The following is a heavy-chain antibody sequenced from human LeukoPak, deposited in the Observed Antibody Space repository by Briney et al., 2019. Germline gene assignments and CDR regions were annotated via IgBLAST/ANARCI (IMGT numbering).Heavy chain of an antibody. CDR3: ARYSLRSGYPYYFDY. CDR1: GYTFTGYY. D-gene: IGHD3-3*01. J-gene: IGHJ4*02. Sequence: GASVKVSCKASGYTFTGYYMHWVRQAPGQGLEWMGWINANSGGTNYAQKFQGRVTMTRDTSISTAYMELSRLRSDDTAVYYCARYSLRSGYPYYFDYWGQGTLVTVSS. V-gene: IGHV1-2*02. CDR2: INANSGGT.